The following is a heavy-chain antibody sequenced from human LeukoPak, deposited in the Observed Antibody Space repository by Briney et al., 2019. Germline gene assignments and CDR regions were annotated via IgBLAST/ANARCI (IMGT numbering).Heavy chain of an antibody. J-gene: IGHJ6*02. CDR2: ISAYNGNT. D-gene: IGHD6-19*01. V-gene: IGHV1-18*01. Sequence: GASVKVSCKASGYTFTSYGISWVRQAPGQGLEWMGWISAYNGNTNYAQKLQGRVTMTTDTSTSTAYMELRSLRSDDTAVYYCARGLSSGWSVFYYYYGMDVWGQGTTVTVSS. CDR3: ARGLSSGWSVFYYYYGMDV. CDR1: GYTFTSYG.